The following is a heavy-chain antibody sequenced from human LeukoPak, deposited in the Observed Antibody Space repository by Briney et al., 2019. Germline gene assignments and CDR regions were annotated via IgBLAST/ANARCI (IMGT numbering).Heavy chain of an antibody. V-gene: IGHV4-59*01. CDR2: IYYSGST. J-gene: IGHJ4*02. Sequence: SETLSLTCTVSGGSISSYYWSWIRQPPGKGLEWIGYIYYSGSTNYNPSLKSRVTISVDTSKNQFSLKLSSVTAADTAVYYCARLSYYYDSSGSKKGYYFDYWGQGTLVTVSS. D-gene: IGHD3-22*01. CDR3: ARLSYYYDSSGSKKGYYFDY. CDR1: GGSISSYY.